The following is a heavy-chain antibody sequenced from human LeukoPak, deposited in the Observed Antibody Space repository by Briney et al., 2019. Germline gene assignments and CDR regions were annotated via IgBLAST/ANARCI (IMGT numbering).Heavy chain of an antibody. CDR3: ARALTGTTGYFDC. Sequence: SETPSLTCTVSGGSISSYYWSWIRQPPGKGLEWIGYISYSGSTNYNPSLKSRVSISVDTSKNQFSLKLSSVTAADTAVYFCARALTGTTGYFDCWGQGTLVTVSS. J-gene: IGHJ4*02. CDR2: ISYSGST. V-gene: IGHV4-59*01. CDR1: GGSISSYY. D-gene: IGHD1-20*01.